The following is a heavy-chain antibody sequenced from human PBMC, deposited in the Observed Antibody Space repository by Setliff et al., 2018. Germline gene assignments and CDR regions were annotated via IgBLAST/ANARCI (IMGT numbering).Heavy chain of an antibody. V-gene: IGHV4-34*01. CDR3: RLAHCSNNCEEALDY. CDR1: GGSFSNYY. Sequence: PSETLSLTCAFYGGSFSNYYWSRIRQPPGKGLEWLGEGSHSGRTNYNPSLKSRVTMSVDTSKNQFSLKLNSVTAADTAVYYFRLAHCSNNCEEALDYWSQGTLVTVSS. J-gene: IGHJ4*02. D-gene: IGHD2-2*01. CDR2: GSHSGRT.